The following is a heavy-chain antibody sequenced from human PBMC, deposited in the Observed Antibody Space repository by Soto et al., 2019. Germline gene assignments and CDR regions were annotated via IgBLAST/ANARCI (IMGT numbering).Heavy chain of an antibody. CDR1: EFTVSSNY. D-gene: IGHD4-4*01. V-gene: IGHV3-66*01. CDR3: ARDADYRGLRYFDL. J-gene: IGHJ2*01. Sequence: EVQLVESGGGLVQPGGSPRLSCAASEFTVSSNYMSWVRQAPGRGLEWVSVIYSGGTTYYADSVKGRFTISRDNSKNTLFLQMNSLRPEDTAVYYCARDADYRGLRYFDLWGRGSLVTVSS. CDR2: IYSGGTT.